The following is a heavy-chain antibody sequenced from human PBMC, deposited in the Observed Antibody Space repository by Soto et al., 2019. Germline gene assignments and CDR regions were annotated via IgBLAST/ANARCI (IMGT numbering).Heavy chain of an antibody. V-gene: IGHV1-46*03. CDR3: ARGVGSHYVHFDP. Sequence: ASVKVSCKASGYTFTSYYMHWVRQAPGQGLEWMGIINPSGGSTSYAQKFQGRVTMTRDTSTSTVYMELSSLSFEDTAVYYCARGVGSHYVHFDPWGRGPLVTVS. J-gene: IGHJ5*02. CDR2: INPSGGST. CDR1: GYTFTSYY. D-gene: IGHD1-26*01.